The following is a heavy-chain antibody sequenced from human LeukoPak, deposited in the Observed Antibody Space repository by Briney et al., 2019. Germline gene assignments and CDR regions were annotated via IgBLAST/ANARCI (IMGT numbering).Heavy chain of an antibody. V-gene: IGHV1-2*02. CDR2: INPNSGGT. CDR1: GYTFTTYG. Sequence: GASVKVSCKTSGYTFTTYGISWVRQAPGQGLEWMGWINPNSGGTNYAQKFQGRVTMTRDTSISTAYMELSRLRSDDTAVYYCARDFEVVTAIPWYFDYWGQGTLVTVSS. D-gene: IGHD2-21*02. CDR3: ARDFEVVTAIPWYFDY. J-gene: IGHJ4*02.